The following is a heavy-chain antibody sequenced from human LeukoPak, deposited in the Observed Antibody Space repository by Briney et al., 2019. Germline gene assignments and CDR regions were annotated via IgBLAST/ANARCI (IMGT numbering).Heavy chain of an antibody. D-gene: IGHD3-16*01. J-gene: IGHJ4*02. V-gene: IGHV4-34*01. CDR3: EREGVGGAYGHFDC. CDR1: GGPYRGCY. Sequence: KASETLSLTCAVYGGPYRGCYWSGIRQPPGKGLEWIGEINHSGSTNYNPSLKSRVTISVDTSKNQFSLKLSSVTAADTAVYYCEREGVGGAYGHFDCWGQGALVTVSS. CDR2: INHSGST.